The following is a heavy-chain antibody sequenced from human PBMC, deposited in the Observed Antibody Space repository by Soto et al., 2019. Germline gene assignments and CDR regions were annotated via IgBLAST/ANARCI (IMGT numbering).Heavy chain of an antibody. CDR2: IVDTGGRT. D-gene: IGHD3-10*01. V-gene: IGHV3-23*01. CDR3: ARDRITMVRGVMYY. J-gene: IGHJ4*02. Sequence: GSLRLSCTASGFAFSSYAMNWVRQAPGKGLEWVSGIVDTGGRTFYADSVKGRFTISRDNSKNTLYLQMNSLRAEDTAVYYCARDRITMVRGVMYYWGQGTLVTVSS. CDR1: GFAFSSYA.